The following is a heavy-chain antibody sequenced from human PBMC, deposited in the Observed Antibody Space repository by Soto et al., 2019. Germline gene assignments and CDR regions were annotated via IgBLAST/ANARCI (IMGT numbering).Heavy chain of an antibody. J-gene: IGHJ4*02. D-gene: IGHD1-26*01. CDR3: ARASGGYFDY. Sequence: QVQLVQSGAEVKKPGASVKVSCKASGYTFTNYYMHWVRQAPGQGLEWMGIIKPSGGSTSYAQKFQGRVTMTRDTSTSTVYMELSSLRSEDTAVYYCARASGGYFDYWDQGTLVTVSS. CDR2: IKPSGGST. V-gene: IGHV1-46*01. CDR1: GYTFTNYY.